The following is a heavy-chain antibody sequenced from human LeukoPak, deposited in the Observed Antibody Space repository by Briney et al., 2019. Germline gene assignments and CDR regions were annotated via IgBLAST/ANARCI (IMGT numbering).Heavy chain of an antibody. J-gene: IGHJ4*02. D-gene: IGHD4-17*01. V-gene: IGHV3-11*01. CDR1: GFTFSDYY. CDR3: ARAPYYGDYGYFDY. Sequence: GGSLRLSCAASGFTFSDYYMSWIRQAPGKGLEWVSYISSSGSTIYYADSVKGQFTISRDNAKNSLYLQMNSLRAEDTAVYYCARAPYYGDYGYFDYWGQGTLVTVSS. CDR2: ISSSGSTI.